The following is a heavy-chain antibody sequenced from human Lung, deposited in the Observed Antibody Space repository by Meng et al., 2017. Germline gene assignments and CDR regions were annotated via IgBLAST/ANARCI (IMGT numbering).Heavy chain of an antibody. D-gene: IGHD3-10*01. J-gene: IGHJ6*02. V-gene: IGHV1-18*01. CDR1: GYTFSSYA. CDR2: ISGYNGNT. Sequence: ASVKVSCKASGYTFSSYAINWVRQAPGQGLEWMGWISGYNGNTNYAQKFQGRVTMTTDTSTSTAYMERRSLRSDDTAVYYCARPTSTMVRGRITQFYYKLYAMDVWGQGTMVTVSS. CDR3: ARPTSTMVRGRITQFYYKLYAMDV.